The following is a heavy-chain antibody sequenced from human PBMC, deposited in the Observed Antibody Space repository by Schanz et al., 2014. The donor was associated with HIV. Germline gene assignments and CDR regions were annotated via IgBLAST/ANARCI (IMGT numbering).Heavy chain of an antibody. CDR3: ARSYDILTGYYSSAFDY. J-gene: IGHJ4*02. D-gene: IGHD3-9*01. CDR2: ISHDGINK. CDR1: GFTFSSYG. V-gene: IGHV3-30*03. Sequence: QVQLVESGGGVVQPGRSLRLSCAASGFTFSSYGFHWVRQAPGKGLEWVAVISHDGINKYYEDSVRGRFTIFRDNSKNTLYLQMDSLRAEDTALYYCARSYDILTGYYSSAFDYWGQGTLVTVSS.